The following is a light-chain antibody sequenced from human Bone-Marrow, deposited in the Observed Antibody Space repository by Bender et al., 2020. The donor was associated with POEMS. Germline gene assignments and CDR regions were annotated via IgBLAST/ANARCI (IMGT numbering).Light chain of an antibody. V-gene: IGLV1-44*01. CDR2: INN. CDR1: SSNIGTNP. Sequence: QSVLTQPPSASGTPGQRVTISCSGSSSNIGTNPVNWYQQLPGTAPKLLIYINNQRPSGVPDRFSGSNSGTMATLTISGAQVEDEADYYCYSADTSDIPVFGGGTKLTVL. J-gene: IGLJ3*02. CDR3: YSADTSDIPV.